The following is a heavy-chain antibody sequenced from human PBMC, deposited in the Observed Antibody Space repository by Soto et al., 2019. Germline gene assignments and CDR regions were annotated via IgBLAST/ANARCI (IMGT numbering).Heavy chain of an antibody. D-gene: IGHD2-2*01. CDR1: GGSISSGGYY. CDR2: IYYSGST. J-gene: IGHJ4*02. Sequence: PSETLSLTCTVSGGSISSGGYYWSWIRQHPVKGLEWIGYIYYSGSTYYNPFLKSRVTLSVDTSKNQFSLKLSSVTAADTAVYYCARKEEVPAAGFDYWGQGTLVTVSS. V-gene: IGHV4-31*03. CDR3: ARKEEVPAAGFDY.